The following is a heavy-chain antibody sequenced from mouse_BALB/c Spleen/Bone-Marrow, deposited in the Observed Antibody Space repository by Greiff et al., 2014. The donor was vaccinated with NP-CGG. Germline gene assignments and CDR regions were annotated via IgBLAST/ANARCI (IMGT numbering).Heavy chain of an antibody. CDR3: ARGSYYYGSSSPWFAY. Sequence: DLVKPGASVKLSCKASGYTFTSYWINWIKQRPGQGLEWIGRIPPGSGTTYYNEMFKGKATLTVDTSSTTAYIQLSSLSSEDSAVYFCARGSYYYGSSSPWFAYWGQGPLVTVSA. CDR2: IPPGSGTT. D-gene: IGHD1-1*01. V-gene: IGHV1S41*01. CDR1: GYTFTSYW. J-gene: IGHJ3*01.